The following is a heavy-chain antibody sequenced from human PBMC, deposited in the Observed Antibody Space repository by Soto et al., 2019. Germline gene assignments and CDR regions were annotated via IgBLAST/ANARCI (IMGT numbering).Heavy chain of an antibody. Sequence: EVQLVESGGGLVKPGGSLRLSCAASGFSFRSYYLNWVRQAPGRGLEWVSSISPSRSFLSYAYSVKGRFTISRDNAKSSVHLQMNSLRAEDTAVYFCARVGTDYGSGSPYYSDYWGQGTLVTVSS. J-gene: IGHJ4*02. D-gene: IGHD3-10*01. CDR1: GFSFRSYY. V-gene: IGHV3-21*06. CDR2: ISPSRSFL. CDR3: ARVGTDYGSGSPYYSDY.